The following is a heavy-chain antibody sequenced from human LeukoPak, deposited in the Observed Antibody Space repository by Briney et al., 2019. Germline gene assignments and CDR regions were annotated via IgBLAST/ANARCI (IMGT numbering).Heavy chain of an antibody. Sequence: ETLSLTCAVYGGSFSGYYWSWVRQAPGKGLEWVSAISGSGGSTYYADSVKGRFTISRDNSKNTLYLQMNSLRAEDTAVYYCAKVADYYYYGMDVWGQGTTVTVSS. CDR2: ISGSGGST. J-gene: IGHJ6*02. CDR3: AKVADYYYYGMDV. V-gene: IGHV3-23*01. CDR1: GGSFSGYY.